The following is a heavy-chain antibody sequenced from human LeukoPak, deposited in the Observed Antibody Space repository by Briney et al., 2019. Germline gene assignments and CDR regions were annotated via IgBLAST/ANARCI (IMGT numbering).Heavy chain of an antibody. CDR1: GYTLTGYY. Sequence: ASVKVSCKASGYTLTGYYMRWVRQAPGQGLEWMGWMNPNSGGTKYAQKFQGRVTMTRDTSISTAYMELSRLRSDDTAMYYCARDKLGLGELSLYDQWGQGTLVTVFS. CDR3: ARDKLGLGELSLYDQ. V-gene: IGHV1-2*02. J-gene: IGHJ5*02. CDR2: MNPNSGGT. D-gene: IGHD3-16*02.